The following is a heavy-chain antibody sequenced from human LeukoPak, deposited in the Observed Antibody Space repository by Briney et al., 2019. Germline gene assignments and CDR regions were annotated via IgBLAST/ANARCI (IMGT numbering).Heavy chain of an antibody. V-gene: IGHV4-39*02. CDR3: ARRGGSRFFEY. CDR2: MYYSGDT. Sequence: SETLSLTCTVSGGSIGSSSYFWGWIRQPPGKGLEWIGTMYYSGDTYYNPSLKSRVSISVDTSKNHFSLRLSSVTAADTAVYYCARRGGSRFFEYWGQGILDTVSS. D-gene: IGHD2-15*01. CDR1: GGSIGSSSYF. J-gene: IGHJ4*02.